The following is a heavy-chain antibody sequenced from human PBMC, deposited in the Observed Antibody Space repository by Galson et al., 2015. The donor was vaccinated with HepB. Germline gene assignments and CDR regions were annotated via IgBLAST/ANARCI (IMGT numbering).Heavy chain of an antibody. V-gene: IGHV3-74*01. Sequence: SLRLSCAASGFTFSSYWMHWVRQAPGKGLVWVSRINSDGSSTSYADSVKGRFTISRDNAKNTLYLQMNSLRAEDTAVYYCAREFYDPVLRFLEWLPRNNWFDPWGQGTLVTVSS. CDR1: GFTFSSYW. J-gene: IGHJ5*02. CDR2: INSDGSST. CDR3: AREFYDPVLRFLEWLPRNNWFDP. D-gene: IGHD3-3*01.